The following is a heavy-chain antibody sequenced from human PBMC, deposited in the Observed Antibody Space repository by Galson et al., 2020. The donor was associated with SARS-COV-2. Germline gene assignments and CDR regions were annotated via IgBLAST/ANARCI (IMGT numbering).Heavy chain of an antibody. CDR1: GFTVSTRY. D-gene: IGHD5-18*01. Sequence: GESLKISCAAPGFTVSTRYISWVRQAPGKGLEWVSLIYPTGNTFYADSVKGRFTVSRDNSRNTLFLQMNSLRAEDTAVYYCLREGDTIEQDYWGQGTLVTVSS. CDR3: LREGDTIEQDY. J-gene: IGHJ4*02. CDR2: IYPTGNT. V-gene: IGHV3-53*01.